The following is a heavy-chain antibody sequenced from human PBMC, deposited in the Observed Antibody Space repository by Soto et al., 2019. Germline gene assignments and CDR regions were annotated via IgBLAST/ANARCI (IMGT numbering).Heavy chain of an antibody. J-gene: IGHJ5*02. CDR1: GGSISSYY. CDR3: AREITMVRGVSDWFDP. CDR2: IYYSGST. Sequence: SETLSLTCTVSGGSISSYYWSWIRQPPGKGLEWIGYIYYSGSTNYNPSLKSRVTISVDTSKNQFSLKLSSVTAADTAVYYCAREITMVRGVSDWFDPWGQGTLVTVSS. V-gene: IGHV4-59*12. D-gene: IGHD3-10*01.